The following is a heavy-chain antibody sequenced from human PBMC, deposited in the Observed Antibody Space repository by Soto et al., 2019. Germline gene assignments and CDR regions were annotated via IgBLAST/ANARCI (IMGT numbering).Heavy chain of an antibody. CDR2: ISSNGGST. Sequence: GGSLSLPCSASGFTFSSYAMHWVRQAPGKGLEYVSAISSNGGSTYYADSVKGRFTISRDNSKNTLYLQMSSLRAEDTAVYYCVKDGPPLRDAFDIWGQGTMVTVSS. CDR3: VKDGPPLRDAFDI. V-gene: IGHV3-64D*06. D-gene: IGHD2-21*02. CDR1: GFTFSSYA. J-gene: IGHJ3*02.